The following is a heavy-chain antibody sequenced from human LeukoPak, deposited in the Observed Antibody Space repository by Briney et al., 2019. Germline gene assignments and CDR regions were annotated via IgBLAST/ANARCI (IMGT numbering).Heavy chain of an antibody. V-gene: IGHV1-24*01. CDR1: GYTLTELS. J-gene: IGHJ5*02. Sequence: ASVKVSCKVSGYTLTELSMHWVRQAPGKGLEWMGGFDPEDGETIYAQKFQGRVTMTEDTSTDTAYMELSSLRSEDTAVYYCASTNDFGDYMGAWGQGTLVTVSS. D-gene: IGHD4-17*01. CDR2: FDPEDGET. CDR3: ASTNDFGDYMGA.